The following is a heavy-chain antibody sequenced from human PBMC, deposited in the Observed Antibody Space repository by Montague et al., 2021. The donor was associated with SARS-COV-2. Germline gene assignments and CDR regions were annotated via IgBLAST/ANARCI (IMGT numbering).Heavy chain of an antibody. J-gene: IGHJ4*02. CDR1: GASSSNYY. D-gene: IGHD5-12*01. CDR3: ASAPRYSFGFWAY. CDR2: INHSGYT. Sequence: SETLSLTCALYGASSSNYYWSWIRQSPGKGLEWVGEINHSGYTDYNPSLESRLTISLDSSKKQFSLKMTSVTAAGTAIYYCASAPRYSFGFWAYWGQGTLVSVSS. V-gene: IGHV4-34*01.